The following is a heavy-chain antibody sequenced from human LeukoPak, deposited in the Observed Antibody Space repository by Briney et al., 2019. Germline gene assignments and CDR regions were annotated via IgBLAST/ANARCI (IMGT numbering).Heavy chain of an antibody. Sequence: GGTLRLSCAASGFTFTSYGMHWVRQAPGKGLEWVAFIRYDGSNTFCTDSVKGRFTISRDNSKNNLYLQMNSLRAEDTAVYYCAKSQYQLRWGDYFDYWGQGTLVTVSS. D-gene: IGHD4-23*01. J-gene: IGHJ4*02. CDR2: IRYDGSNT. V-gene: IGHV3-30*02. CDR1: GFTFTSYG. CDR3: AKSQYQLRWGDYFDY.